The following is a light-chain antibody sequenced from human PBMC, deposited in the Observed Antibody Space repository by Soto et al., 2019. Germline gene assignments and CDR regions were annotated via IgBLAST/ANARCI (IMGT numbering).Light chain of an antibody. V-gene: IGKV3-20*01. CDR3: RQYGTSPYT. Sequence: ELVLTQSPGTLSLSPGERATLSCRASQSVRSNHLAWYQQKPGQAPRLLIFAASGRPGGIPDKFSGSGSGTDFTLTVSRLEPEDFAVYYCRQYGTSPYTFGQGTKLEIK. CDR2: AAS. J-gene: IGKJ2*01. CDR1: QSVRSNH.